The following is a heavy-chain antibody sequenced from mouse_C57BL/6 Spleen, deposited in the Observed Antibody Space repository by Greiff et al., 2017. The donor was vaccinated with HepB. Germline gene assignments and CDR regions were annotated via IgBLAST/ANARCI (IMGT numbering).Heavy chain of an antibody. Sequence: EVKLVESGGGLVQPGGSLKLSCAASGFTFSDYGMPWVRQAPRKGPEWVAFISNLAYSIYYADTVTGRFTISRENAKNTLYLEMSSLRSEDTAMYYCARHGIYYGSSYVDAMDYWGQGTSVTVSS. D-gene: IGHD1-1*01. J-gene: IGHJ4*01. CDR2: ISNLAYSI. V-gene: IGHV5-15*01. CDR3: ARHGIYYGSSYVDAMDY. CDR1: GFTFSDYG.